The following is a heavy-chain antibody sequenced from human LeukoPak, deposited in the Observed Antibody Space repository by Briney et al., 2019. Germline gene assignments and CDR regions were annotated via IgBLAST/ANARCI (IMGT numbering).Heavy chain of an antibody. CDR1: GFTFSNAW. J-gene: IGHJ4*02. Sequence: GGSLRLSCAASGFTFSNAWMSWVRQAPGKGLEWVGRIKSKTDGGTTDYAAPVKGRFTISRDDSKNTLYLQMNSLKTEDTAVYYGTTDPAVYDILTGYLTPFDYWGQGTLVTVSS. V-gene: IGHV3-15*01. D-gene: IGHD3-9*01. CDR3: TTDPAVYDILTGYLTPFDY. CDR2: IKSKTDGGTT.